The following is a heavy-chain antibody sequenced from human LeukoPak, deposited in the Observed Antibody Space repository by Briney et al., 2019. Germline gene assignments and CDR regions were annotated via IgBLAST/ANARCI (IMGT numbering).Heavy chain of an antibody. CDR1: GGSINSSSYY. V-gene: IGHV4-39*01. CDR3: ARHWTSIAAAVKGVGQYFDY. D-gene: IGHD6-13*01. J-gene: IGHJ4*02. CDR2: IYYSGST. Sequence: SETLSLTCTVSGGSINSSSYYWGWIRQPPGKGLEWFGSIYYSGSTYYNPSIKSRVTISVDTSKNQFSLKLSSVTAADTSVYYCARHWTSIAAAVKGVGQYFDYWGQGTLVTVSS.